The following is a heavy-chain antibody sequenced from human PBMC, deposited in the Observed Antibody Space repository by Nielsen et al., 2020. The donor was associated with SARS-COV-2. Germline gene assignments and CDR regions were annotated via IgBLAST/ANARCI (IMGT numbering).Heavy chain of an antibody. CDR3: ARGVPGY. J-gene: IGHJ1*01. V-gene: IGHV4-34*01. CDR2: INHRGIT. CDR1: GGSFSGYQ. D-gene: IGHD6-25*01. Sequence: SETLSLTCAVYGGSFSGYQWSWVRQSPGKGLEWIGQINHRGITKYNPSLKSRVTMSVDTTKNQFSLKLSSVTAADTAIYYCARGVPGYWGEGALVTVSS.